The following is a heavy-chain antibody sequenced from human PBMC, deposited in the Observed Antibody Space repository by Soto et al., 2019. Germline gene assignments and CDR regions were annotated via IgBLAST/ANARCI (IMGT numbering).Heavy chain of an antibody. D-gene: IGHD3-3*01. CDR1: GYTFTSYA. Sequence: ASVKVSCKASGYTFTSYAMHWVRQAPGQRLEWMGWINAGNGNTEYSQKFQGRVTITRDTSASTAYMELSSLRSEDTAVYYCAREEITIFGVVITSFGYWGQGTLVTVSS. J-gene: IGHJ4*02. CDR2: INAGNGNT. V-gene: IGHV1-3*01. CDR3: AREEITIFGVVITSFGY.